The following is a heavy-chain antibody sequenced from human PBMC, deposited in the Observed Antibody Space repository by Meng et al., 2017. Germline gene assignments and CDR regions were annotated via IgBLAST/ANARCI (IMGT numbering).Heavy chain of an antibody. J-gene: IGHJ6*02. CDR1: GYTFTSYA. D-gene: IGHD6-13*01. CDR2: INTNTGNP. V-gene: IGHV7-4-1*02. CDR3: ARGYSSSWYSLLPPHYYYYGMDV. Sequence: ASVKVSCKASGYTFTSYAMNWVRQAPGQGLEWMGWINTNTGNPTYAQGFPGRFVFSLDTSVSTAYLQISSLKAEDTAVYYCARGYSSSWYSLLPPHYYYYGMDVWGQGTTVTVSS.